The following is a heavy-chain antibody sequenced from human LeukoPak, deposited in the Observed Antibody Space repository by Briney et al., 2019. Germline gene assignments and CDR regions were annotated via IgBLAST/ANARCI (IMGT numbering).Heavy chain of an antibody. D-gene: IGHD2-15*01. CDR2: SGTGGGT. V-gene: IGHV3-23*01. Sequence: GSLRLSCAASGFTFSSYVMSWVRQAPGKGLEGVSTSGTGGGTYYADSVKGRFTISRDNSKNTLYLQMDSLRAEDTAIYYCAKRVTYSIDSWGQGTLVTVSS. CDR1: GFTFSSYV. CDR3: AKRVTYSIDS. J-gene: IGHJ4*02.